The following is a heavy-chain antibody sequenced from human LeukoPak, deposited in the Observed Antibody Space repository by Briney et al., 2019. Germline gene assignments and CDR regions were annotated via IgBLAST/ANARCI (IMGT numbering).Heavy chain of an antibody. D-gene: IGHD3-16*02. CDR2: IIPIFGTA. V-gene: IGHV1-69*05. CDR3: ARGLRLGELSSPGY. CDR1: GGTFSSYA. Sequence: SAVKVSCKASGGTFSSYAISWVRQAPGQGLEWMGGIIPIFGTANYAQKFQGRVTITTDESTSTAYMELSSLISEDTAVYYCARGLRLGELSSPGYWGQGTLVTVSS. J-gene: IGHJ4*02.